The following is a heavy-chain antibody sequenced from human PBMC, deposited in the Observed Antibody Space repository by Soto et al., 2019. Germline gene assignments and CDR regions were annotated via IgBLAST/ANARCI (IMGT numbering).Heavy chain of an antibody. CDR2: INHSGST. D-gene: IGHD3-22*01. CDR1: GWSFSGYY. J-gene: IGHJ4*02. V-gene: IGHV4-34*01. CDR3: ARLSNYYDSSGYTFDY. Sequence: SETLSLTCAVYGWSFSGYYWSWIRQPPGKGLEWIGEINHSGSTNYNPSLKSRVTISVDTSKNQFSLKLSSVIAADTAVYYCARLSNYYDSSGYTFDYWGQGTLVTVSS.